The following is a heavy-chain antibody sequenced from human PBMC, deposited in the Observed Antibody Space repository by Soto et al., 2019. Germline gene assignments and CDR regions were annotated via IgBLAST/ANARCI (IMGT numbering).Heavy chain of an antibody. CDR1: GYTFTGYY. CDR3: ARDWGDSSSWYGEVDY. V-gene: IGHV1-2*02. Sequence: QVQLVQSGAEVKKPGASVKVSCKASGYTFTGYYMHWVRQAPGQGLEWMGWINPNSGGTKYAQKVQGRVTMTRDTSISTAYMELSRLRSDDTAVYYCARDWGDSSSWYGEVDYWGQGTLVTVSS. J-gene: IGHJ4*02. CDR2: INPNSGGT. D-gene: IGHD6-13*01.